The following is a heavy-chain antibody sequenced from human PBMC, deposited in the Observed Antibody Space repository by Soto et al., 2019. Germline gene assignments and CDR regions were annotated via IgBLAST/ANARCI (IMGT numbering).Heavy chain of an antibody. CDR2: ISGSGGST. J-gene: IGHJ6*02. D-gene: IGHD3-3*01. V-gene: IGHV3-23*01. Sequence: PGGSLRLSCAASGFTFSSYAMSWVRQAPGKGLEWVSAISGSGGSTYYADSVKGRFTISRDNSKNTLYLKMNSLRAEDTAVYYCAKYLTTFGVARLGMVVWGQGSTVTVSS. CDR1: GFTFSSYA. CDR3: AKYLTTFGVARLGMVV.